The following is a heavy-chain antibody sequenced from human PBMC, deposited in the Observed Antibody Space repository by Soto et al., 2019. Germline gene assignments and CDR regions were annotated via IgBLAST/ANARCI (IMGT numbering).Heavy chain of an antibody. CDR3: ARSLRNDLFDY. J-gene: IGHJ4*02. CDR1: GGSISRYF. CDR2: IYYSGST. Sequence: SETLSLTCTVSGGSISRYFWGWIRQPPGKGLELIGYIYYSGSTNYHPSLKSRVTVSVDTSKNQFSLKLNSVTAADTAVYFCARSLRNDLFDYWGQGTLVTVSS. D-gene: IGHD3-16*01. V-gene: IGHV4-59*01.